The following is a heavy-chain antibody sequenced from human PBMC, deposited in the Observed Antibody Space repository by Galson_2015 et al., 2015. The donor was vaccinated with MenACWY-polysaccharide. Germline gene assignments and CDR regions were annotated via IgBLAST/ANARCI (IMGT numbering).Heavy chain of an antibody. Sequence: SLRLSCAASGFTFSSYGMSWVRQAPGKGLEWVSGISGRGGSTYYADSVKGRFTISGDNSKNTLYLQMNSLRADDTAVYYCAKERTTVDIWGQGTMVTVSS. D-gene: IGHD4-17*01. V-gene: IGHV3-23*01. CDR2: ISGRGGST. CDR3: AKERTTVDI. J-gene: IGHJ3*02. CDR1: GFTFSSYG.